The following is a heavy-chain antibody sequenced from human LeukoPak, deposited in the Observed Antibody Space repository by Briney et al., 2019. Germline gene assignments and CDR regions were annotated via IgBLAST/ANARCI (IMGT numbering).Heavy chain of an antibody. CDR1: GGSISSSPYY. CDR3: ARHASVDGNWPRPLDY. Sequence: SETLSLTCTVSGGSISSSPYYWGWFPQPPGKGLEGIGNIYYSGSTYYNPSLKTRVTISVDTSKNQFSLKLTSVTAADTAVYYCARHASVDGNWPRPLDYWGQGSLVTVSS. J-gene: IGHJ4*02. V-gene: IGHV4-39*01. CDR2: IYYSGST. D-gene: IGHD6-19*01.